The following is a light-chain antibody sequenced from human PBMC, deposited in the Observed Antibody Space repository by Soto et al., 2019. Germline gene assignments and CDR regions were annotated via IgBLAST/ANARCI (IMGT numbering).Light chain of an antibody. CDR2: DAS. J-gene: IGKJ5*01. Sequence: AIQMTQSPSSLSASVGDRVTMTCRASQGIRNDLGWYQQKPGKAPKLLIYDASTLESGVPSRFSGSGSGTEFTLTISSLQSEDFAVYYCQQYNYWPPKITFGQGTRLEN. CDR1: QGIRND. V-gene: IGKV1D-13*01. CDR3: QQYNYWPPKIT.